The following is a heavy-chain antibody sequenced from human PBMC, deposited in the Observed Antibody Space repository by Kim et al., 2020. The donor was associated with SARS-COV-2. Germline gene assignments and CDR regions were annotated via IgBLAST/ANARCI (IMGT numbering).Heavy chain of an antibody. J-gene: IGHJ4*02. Sequence: IANYAQKFQGRVTITADKSTSTAYMELSSLISEDTAVYYCARGLIAAENYWVQGTLVTVSS. D-gene: IGHD6-13*01. CDR2: IA. V-gene: IGHV1-69*04. CDR3: ARGLIAAENY.